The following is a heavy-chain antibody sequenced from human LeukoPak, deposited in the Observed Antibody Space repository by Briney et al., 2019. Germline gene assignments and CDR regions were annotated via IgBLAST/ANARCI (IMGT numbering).Heavy chain of an antibody. CDR1: GGSVSSSGYY. V-gene: IGHV4-39*01. J-gene: IGHJ4*02. D-gene: IGHD1-26*01. CDR2: IYYSGTT. Sequence: SETLSLTCTVSGGSVSSSGYYWGWIRQPPGKGLEWIGRIYYSGTTYYNPSLKSRVTISVDTSKNQFSLKLTSVTAADTAVYYCAKMGSANFDYWGQGTLVTISS. CDR3: AKMGSANFDY.